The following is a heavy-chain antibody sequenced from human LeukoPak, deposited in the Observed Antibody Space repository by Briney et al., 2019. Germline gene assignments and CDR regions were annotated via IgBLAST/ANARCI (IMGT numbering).Heavy chain of an antibody. CDR2: ISYDGSNK. CDR1: GFTFSSYG. J-gene: IGHJ4*02. D-gene: IGHD2-15*01. V-gene: IGHV3-30*18. CDR3: AKGYCSGGSCYKSTFDY. Sequence: GRSLRLSCAASGFTFSSYGMHWVRQAPGKGLEWVAVISYDGSNKYYADSVKGRFTISRDNSKNTLYLQMNSLRAEDTAVYYCAKGYCSGGSCYKSTFDYWGQGTLATVSS.